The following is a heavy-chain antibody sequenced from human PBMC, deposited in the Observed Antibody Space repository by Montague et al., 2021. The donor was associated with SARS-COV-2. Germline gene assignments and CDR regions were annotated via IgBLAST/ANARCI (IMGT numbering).Heavy chain of an antibody. V-gene: IGHV4-39*01. J-gene: IGHJ2*01. D-gene: IGHD1-1*01. CDR2: SRYGGTS. CDR3: ARQDIQLRFDL. CDR1: SGSISNDIYY. Sequence: SETLSLTCTVSSGSISNDIYYWGWIRQPPGKGPEWIGGSRYGGTSYYNPSLKSRVTISIDTSKNQCSLEMTAVTAADTAVYFCARQDIQLRFDLWGRGTLVTVSP.